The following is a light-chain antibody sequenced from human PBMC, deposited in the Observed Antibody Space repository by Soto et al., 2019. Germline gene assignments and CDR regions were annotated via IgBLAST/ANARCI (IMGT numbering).Light chain of an antibody. J-gene: IGKJ4*01. V-gene: IGKV1D-12*01. CDR1: QDINNW. CDR2: TTS. Sequence: DIQVTQSPSSVSASVGDRVTITCRASQDINNWLAWYQQKPGKAPKLLIYTTSTLQSGVPSRFSGSGSGTDFPLTISRLQPEDFASYYCHQANSFPLTFGGGTKVEIK. CDR3: HQANSFPLT.